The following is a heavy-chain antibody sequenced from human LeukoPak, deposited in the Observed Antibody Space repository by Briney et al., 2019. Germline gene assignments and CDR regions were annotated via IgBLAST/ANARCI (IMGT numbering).Heavy chain of an antibody. CDR2: IIPIFGTA. J-gene: IGHJ3*02. CDR1: GGTFSSYA. D-gene: IGHD3-16*01. V-gene: IGHV1-69*05. Sequence: ASVKVSCKASGGTFSSYAISWVRQAPGQGLEWMGGIIPIFGTANYAQKFQGRVTITTDESTSTAYMELSSLRSEDTAVYYCARVGYDYVWGSYGPRLSDAFDIWGQGTMVTVSS. CDR3: ARVGYDYVWGSYGPRLSDAFDI.